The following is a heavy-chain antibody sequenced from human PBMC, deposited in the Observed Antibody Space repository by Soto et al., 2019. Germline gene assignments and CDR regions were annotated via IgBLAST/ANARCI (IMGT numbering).Heavy chain of an antibody. Sequence: SETRSLTCVVSGGSISCRNWWSWVRHAPGKGLEWIGEVFHSGDTTYTPSLRSRVTTSVDKSKNQFSLKLNSVTAADTAVYYCARLIYDSRLNYFYFDFWGQGALVTVSS. J-gene: IGHJ4*02. V-gene: IGHV4-4*02. CDR2: VFHSGDT. D-gene: IGHD3-22*01. CDR1: GGSISCRNW. CDR3: ARLIYDSRLNYFYFDF.